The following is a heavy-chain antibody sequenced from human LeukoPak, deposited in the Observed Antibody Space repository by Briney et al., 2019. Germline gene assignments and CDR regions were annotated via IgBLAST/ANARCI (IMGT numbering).Heavy chain of an antibody. CDR1: GFTVSSNY. D-gene: IGHD4-17*01. CDR3: ARESNQMASTATTPYFDY. Sequence: GGSLRLSCAASGFTVSSNYMSWVRQAPGKGLEWVSVIYSGGSTYYADSVKGRFTISRDNSKNTLYLQMNSLRAEDTAVYYCARESNQMASTATTPYFDYWGQGTLVTVSS. CDR2: IYSGGST. J-gene: IGHJ4*02. V-gene: IGHV3-53*01.